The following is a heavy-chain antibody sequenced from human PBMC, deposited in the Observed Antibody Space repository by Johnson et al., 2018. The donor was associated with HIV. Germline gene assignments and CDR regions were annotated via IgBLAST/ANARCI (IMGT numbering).Heavy chain of an antibody. CDR1: GLSVSINY. D-gene: IGHD1-26*01. V-gene: IGHV3-66*03. Sequence: VQLVESGGGLIQPGGSLRLSCAVSGLSVSINYITWVRQAPGKGLEWVSVIHSGGSTYYADSVEGRFTISRDNSKNTVLLQMNSPRVDDTAIYYCARVRAGRENAFDIWGQGTMVTVSS. CDR2: IHSGGST. CDR3: ARVRAGRENAFDI. J-gene: IGHJ3*02.